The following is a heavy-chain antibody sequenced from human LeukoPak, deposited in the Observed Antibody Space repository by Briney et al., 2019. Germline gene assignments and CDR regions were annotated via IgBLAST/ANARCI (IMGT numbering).Heavy chain of an antibody. Sequence: GGSLRLSCAASGFTFSSYGMHWVRQAPGKGLEWVAFIRYDGSNKYYADSVKGRFTISRDNSKNTLYLQMNSLRAEDTAVYYCAKDRLSDSSSWFDPWGQGTLVTVSS. CDR1: GFTFSSYG. J-gene: IGHJ5*02. CDR2: IRYDGSNK. CDR3: AKDRLSDSSSWFDP. D-gene: IGHD6-13*01. V-gene: IGHV3-30*02.